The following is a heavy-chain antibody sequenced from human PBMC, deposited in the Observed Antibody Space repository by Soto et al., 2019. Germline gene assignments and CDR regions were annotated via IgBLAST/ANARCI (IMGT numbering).Heavy chain of an antibody. J-gene: IGHJ4*02. CDR2: INHSGST. CDR3: ARDKITGLFDY. D-gene: IGHD2-8*02. V-gene: IGHV4-34*01. Sequence: ETLSLTCAVYGGSFSGYSWTWIRQPPGTGLEWIGEINHSGSTNYNPSLKSRVTISVDTSKNQFSLRLTSVTAADTAVYYCARDKITGLFDYWGQGTLVTVSS. CDR1: GGSFSGYS.